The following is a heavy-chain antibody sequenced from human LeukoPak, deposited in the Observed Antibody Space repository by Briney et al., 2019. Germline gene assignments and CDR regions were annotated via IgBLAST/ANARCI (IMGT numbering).Heavy chain of an antibody. V-gene: IGHV1-3*01. J-gene: IGHJ4*02. D-gene: IGHD3-10*01. CDR2: INAGNGNT. Sequence: GASVKVSCKASGYTFTSYAMHWVRQAPGQRLEWMGWINAGNGNTKYSQKFQGRVTITRDTSASTAYMELSSLRSEDTAVYYCARALPLGRFGELVVYWGQGTLFTVSS. CDR3: ARALPLGRFGELVVY. CDR1: GYTFTSYA.